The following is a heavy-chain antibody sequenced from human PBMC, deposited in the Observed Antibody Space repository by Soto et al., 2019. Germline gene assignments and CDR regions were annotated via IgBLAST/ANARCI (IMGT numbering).Heavy chain of an antibody. V-gene: IGHV3-30*18. J-gene: IGHJ4*02. Sequence: GGSLRLSCAASGFTFSSYGMHWVRQAPGKGLEWVAVISYDGSNKYYADSVKGRFTISRDNSKNTLYLQMNSLRAEDTAVYYCAKTALASYRYTRGGYFDYWGQGTLVTVSS. D-gene: IGHD3-16*02. CDR2: ISYDGSNK. CDR1: GFTFSSYG. CDR3: AKTALASYRYTRGGYFDY.